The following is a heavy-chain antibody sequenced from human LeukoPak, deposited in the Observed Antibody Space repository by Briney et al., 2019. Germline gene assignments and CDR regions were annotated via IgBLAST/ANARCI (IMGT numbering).Heavy chain of an antibody. CDR3: ARGQERLGAFDI. Sequence: SKTLALTCAVYGGSFNAYYWSWIRQPPGRGLEWIGEINHGGGTNYNPSLKNRVTISLDTSKNQFSLKLSSVTAADTAIYYCARGQERLGAFDIWGQGTMVTVSS. CDR1: GGSFNAYY. CDR2: INHGGGT. D-gene: IGHD1-26*01. V-gene: IGHV4-34*01. J-gene: IGHJ3*02.